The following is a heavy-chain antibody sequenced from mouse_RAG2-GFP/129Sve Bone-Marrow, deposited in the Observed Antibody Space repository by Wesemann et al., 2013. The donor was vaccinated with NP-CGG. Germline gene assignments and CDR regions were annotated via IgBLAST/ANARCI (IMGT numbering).Heavy chain of an antibody. V-gene: IGHV14-3*02. D-gene: IGHD2-10*02. J-gene: IGHJ1*01. CDR3: ARRYGNYYWYFDV. CDR2: IDPANGNT. Sequence: LEWIGRIDPANGNTKYDPKFQGKATITADTSSNTAYLQLSSLTSEDTAVYYCARRYGNYYWYFDVWGAGTTVTVSS.